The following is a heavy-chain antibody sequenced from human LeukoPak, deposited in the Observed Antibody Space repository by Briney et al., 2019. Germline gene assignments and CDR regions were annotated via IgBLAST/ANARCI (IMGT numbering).Heavy chain of an antibody. CDR3: ARADIVVVVAATPSLRWFDP. V-gene: IGHV4-34*01. J-gene: IGHJ5*02. Sequence: SETLSLTCAVYGGSFSGYYWSWIRQPPGKGLEWIGEINHSGSTNYNPSLKSRVTISVDTSKNRFSLKLSSVTAADTAVYYCARADIVVVVAATPSLRWFDPWGQGTLVTVSS. CDR2: INHSGST. D-gene: IGHD2-15*01. CDR1: GGSFSGYY.